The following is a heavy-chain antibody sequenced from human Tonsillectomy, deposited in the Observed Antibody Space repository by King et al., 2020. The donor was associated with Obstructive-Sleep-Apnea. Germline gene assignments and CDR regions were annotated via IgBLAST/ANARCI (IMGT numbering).Heavy chain of an antibody. CDR2: TYYRSKWYN. Sequence: VQLQQSGPGLVKPSQTFSLTCAISGASVSSNSAAWNWIRQSPSRGLEWLGRTYYRSKWYNDYAVSVKSRITINPDTSKNHFSLPLNSVTPEDSAVYYCARGGYGAGTLLTNGGQGTLVTVSS. V-gene: IGHV6-1*01. D-gene: IGHD3-10*01. J-gene: IGHJ4*02. CDR1: GASVSSNSAA. CDR3: ARGGYGAGTLLTN.